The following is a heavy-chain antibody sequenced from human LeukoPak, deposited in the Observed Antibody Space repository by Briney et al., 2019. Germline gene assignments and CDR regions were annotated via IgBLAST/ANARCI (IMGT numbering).Heavy chain of an antibody. D-gene: IGHD3-16*01. J-gene: IGHJ6*02. CDR2: ISYDGSNK. CDR3: AKGLLGFSYYGMDV. V-gene: IGHV3-30*18. CDR1: GVTSTNDS. Sequence: GRSLRLSCAASGVTSTNDSMHSGPDAPGKGLEWGAVISYDGSNKYYADSVKGRFTISRDNSKNTLYLQMNSLRPEDTAVFYCAKGLLGFSYYGMDVWGQGTTVTVSS.